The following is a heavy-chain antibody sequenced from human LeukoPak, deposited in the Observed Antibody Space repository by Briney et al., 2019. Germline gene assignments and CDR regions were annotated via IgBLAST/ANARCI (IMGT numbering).Heavy chain of an antibody. D-gene: IGHD3-22*01. CDR1: GGSISSYY. J-gene: IGHJ3*02. CDR2: IYTSGST. V-gene: IGHV4-4*07. CDR3: ARGPRRSDSSGHDAFDI. Sequence: SETLSLTCTVSGGSISSYYWSWIRQPAGKGLEWIGRIYTSGSTNYNPSLKSRVTISVDTSKNQFSLKLSSVTAADTAVYYCARGPRRSDSSGHDAFDIWGQGTMVTVSS.